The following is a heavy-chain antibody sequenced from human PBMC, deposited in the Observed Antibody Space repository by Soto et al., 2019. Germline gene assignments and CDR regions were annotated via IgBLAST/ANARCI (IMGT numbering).Heavy chain of an antibody. Sequence: QVQLQQWGAGLLKPSETLSLTCAVYGGSFSGYYWSWIRQPPGKGLEWIGEINHSGSTNYNPSLKCRVTISVDTSKNQFSLKLSSVTAADTAVYYCARGGRGYGSGKRYKYYFDYWGQGTLVTVSS. V-gene: IGHV4-34*01. J-gene: IGHJ4*02. D-gene: IGHD3-10*01. CDR1: GGSFSGYY. CDR3: ARGGRGYGSGKRYKYYFDY. CDR2: INHSGST.